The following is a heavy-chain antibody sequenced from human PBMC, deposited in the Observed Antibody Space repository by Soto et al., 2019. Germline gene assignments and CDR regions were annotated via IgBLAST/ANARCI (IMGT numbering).Heavy chain of an antibody. J-gene: IGHJ6*02. D-gene: IGHD6-6*01. Sequence: SQTLSLTCVISGDSVSSNSAAWNWIRQSPSRGLERLGRTYYRYKWYNDYAVSVKSRITINPDTSKNQFSLQLNSVTPEDTAVYYCSRYSSSSPHCYYGMDVWGQGTTVTVSS. CDR3: SRYSSSSPHCYYGMDV. CDR2: TYYRYKWYN. CDR1: GDSVSSNSAA. V-gene: IGHV6-1*01.